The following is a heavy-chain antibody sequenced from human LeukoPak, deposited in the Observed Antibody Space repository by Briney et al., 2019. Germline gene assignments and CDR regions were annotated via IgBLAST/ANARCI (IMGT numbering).Heavy chain of an antibody. V-gene: IGHV1-18*01. CDR2: ISAYNGNT. CDR1: GYTFTSYG. J-gene: IGHJ3*02. D-gene: IGHD6-13*01. CDR3: ASRVGSSWGGDAFDI. Sequence: ASVKVSCKASGYTFTSYGISWVRQAPGQGLEWIGWISAYNGNTNYAQKLQGRVTMTTDTSTSTAYMELRSLRSDDTAVNYCASRVGSSWGGDAFDIWGQGTMVTVSS.